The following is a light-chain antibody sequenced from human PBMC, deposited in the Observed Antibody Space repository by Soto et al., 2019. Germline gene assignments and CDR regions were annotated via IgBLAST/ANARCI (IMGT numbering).Light chain of an antibody. V-gene: IGKV3-11*01. CDR2: DAS. J-gene: IGKJ5*01. CDR3: QQRSNWPSST. CDR1: QSVSRY. Sequence: EIVLTQSPATLSLSPGERATLSCRASQSVSRYLAWYQQKPGQAPRLLIYDASNRATGIPARFSGSGSGTDFTLTISSLEPEDFAVYYCQQRSNWPSSTVGQGTRLEIK.